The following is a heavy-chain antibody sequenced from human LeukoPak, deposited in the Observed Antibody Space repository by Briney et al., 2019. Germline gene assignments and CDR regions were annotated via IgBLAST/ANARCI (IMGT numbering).Heavy chain of an antibody. Sequence: PGGFLRLSCAASGFTYSHHWMHWVRQAPGKGLVWVSHISSDESSTTYADSVKGRFTISRDNRKNTLYLQMNSLRVEDTAMYYCTRNPDGRNWFDPWGQGTLVTVSS. J-gene: IGHJ5*02. CDR1: GFTYSHHW. CDR3: TRNPDGRNWFDP. V-gene: IGHV3-74*01. D-gene: IGHD1-14*01. CDR2: ISSDESST.